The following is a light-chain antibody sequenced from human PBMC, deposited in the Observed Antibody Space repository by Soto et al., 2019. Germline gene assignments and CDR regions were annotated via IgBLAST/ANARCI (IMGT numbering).Light chain of an antibody. CDR2: DAS. Sequence: DIQMTQSPSTLSAYVGDRVTITCRASQSISSWLAWYQQKPGKAPKLLIYDASTLESGVPSRFTGRGSGTEFTLTISSLQPEDFATYYCQQYKSYSRMFGQGTKV. V-gene: IGKV1-5*01. CDR3: QQYKSYSRM. J-gene: IGKJ1*01. CDR1: QSISSW.